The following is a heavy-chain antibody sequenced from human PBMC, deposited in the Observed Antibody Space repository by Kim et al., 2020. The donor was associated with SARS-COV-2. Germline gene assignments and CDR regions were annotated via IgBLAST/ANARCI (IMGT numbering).Heavy chain of an antibody. J-gene: IGHJ6*02. CDR1: GFNVSSYA. V-gene: IGHV3-30*04. CDR3: ARGDFYWLVYYDYYGMDV. D-gene: IGHD3-9*01. CDR2: ISYDGSNK. Sequence: GGSLRLSCAASGFNVSSYAMHWVRQAPGKGLEWVAVISYDGSNKYYVDSVKGRFTISRDNSKNTLYLQMNSLRAEDTAVYYCARGDFYWLVYYDYYGMDVCGQGTTVTVSS.